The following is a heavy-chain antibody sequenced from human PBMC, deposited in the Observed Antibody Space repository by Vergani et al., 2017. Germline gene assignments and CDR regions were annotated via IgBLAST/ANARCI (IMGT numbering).Heavy chain of an antibody. CDR2: IYPVDSDT. Sequence: EVQLVQSGAEVKKPGESLKISCKGSGYSFTSYWIGWVRQMPGKGLEWMGIIYPVDSDTRYSPSFQGQVTISADKSISTAYLQWSSLKASDTAMYYCARPRGWQQLVDYFDYWGQGTLVTVSS. V-gene: IGHV5-51*01. J-gene: IGHJ4*02. CDR3: ARPRGWQQLVDYFDY. CDR1: GYSFTSYW. D-gene: IGHD6-13*01.